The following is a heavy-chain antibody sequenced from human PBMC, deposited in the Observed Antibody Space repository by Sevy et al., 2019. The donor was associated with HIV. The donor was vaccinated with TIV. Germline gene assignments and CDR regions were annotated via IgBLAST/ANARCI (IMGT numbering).Heavy chain of an antibody. CDR3: ATPRGTDWYEGAGGYFDL. D-gene: IGHD6-19*01. Sequence: SETLSLTCTVSGGSIRINSYYWGWVRQPPGKGLECIGSMYNTGSTSYNPSLKSRVTISVDTSKNNFSLRLTSVTAADTAVYYCATPRGTDWYEGAGGYFDLWARGTLVTVSS. V-gene: IGHV4-39*02. CDR2: MYNTGST. CDR1: GGSIRINSYY. J-gene: IGHJ2*01.